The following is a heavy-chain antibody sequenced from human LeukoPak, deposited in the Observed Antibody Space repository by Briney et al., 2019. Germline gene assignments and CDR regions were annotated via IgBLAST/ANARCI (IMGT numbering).Heavy chain of an antibody. D-gene: IGHD3-16*02. V-gene: IGHV1-18*01. CDR3: ARVWSGLGELSLSDY. J-gene: IGHJ4*02. CDR2: ISAYNGNT. Sequence: GASVKVSCKASGYTFTSYGISWVRQAPGQGLEWMGWISAYNGNTNYAQKLQGRGTMTTDTSTSTAYMELRSLRSDDTAVYYCARVWSGLGELSLSDYWGQGTLVTVSS. CDR1: GYTFTSYG.